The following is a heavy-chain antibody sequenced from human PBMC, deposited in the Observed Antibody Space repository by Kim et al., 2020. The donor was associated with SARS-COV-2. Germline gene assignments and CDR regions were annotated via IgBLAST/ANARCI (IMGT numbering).Heavy chain of an antibody. J-gene: IGHJ5*02. V-gene: IGHV4-39*07. Sequence: SETLSLTCTVSGGSISSSSYYWGWIRQPPGKGLEWIGSIYYSGSTYYNPSLKSRVTISVDTSKNQFSLKLSSVTAADTAVYYCARDVRGLWFGGGGWFDPWGQGTLVTVSS. D-gene: IGHD3-10*01. CDR1: GGSISSSSYY. CDR3: ARDVRGLWFGGGGWFDP. CDR2: IYYSGST.